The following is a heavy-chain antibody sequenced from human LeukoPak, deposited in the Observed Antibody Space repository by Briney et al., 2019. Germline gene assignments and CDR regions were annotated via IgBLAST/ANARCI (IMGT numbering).Heavy chain of an antibody. Sequence: ASVKVSCKASGYTFTSYHMHWVRQAPGQGLDWMGIINPSAGITTYAQKFQGRVAMTKDTSTSTVYMELSSLRSEDTAVYYCARDLTHRRNYDNSGYQIVPAFWGQGALVTVSS. J-gene: IGHJ4*02. CDR2: INPSAGIT. CDR1: GYTFTSYH. CDR3: ARDLTHRRNYDNSGYQIVPAF. V-gene: IGHV1-46*01. D-gene: IGHD3-22*01.